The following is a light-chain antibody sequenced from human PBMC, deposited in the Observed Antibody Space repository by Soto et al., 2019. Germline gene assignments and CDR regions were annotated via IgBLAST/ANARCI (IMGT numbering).Light chain of an antibody. J-gene: IGLJ2*01. Sequence: QSALTQPASVSGSPGQSITISCTGTSSDVGSYNLVSWYQQYPGKAPKFIIYEVSKRPSGVSNRFSGSKSGNTASLTLSGLQAEDEADYYCCSYAGSTTHVVFGGGTKLTVL. V-gene: IGLV2-23*02. CDR2: EVS. CDR3: CSYAGSTTHVV. CDR1: SSDVGSYNL.